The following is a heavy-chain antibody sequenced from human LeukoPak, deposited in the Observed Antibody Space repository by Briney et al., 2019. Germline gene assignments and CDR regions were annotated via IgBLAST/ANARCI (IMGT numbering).Heavy chain of an antibody. J-gene: IGHJ4*02. V-gene: IGHV3-48*01. CDR3: ARDGGSFFPLDC. CDR1: GFTFSSST. D-gene: IGHD2-15*01. CDR2: ISSGATTI. Sequence: GGSRRLSCAASGFTFSSSTMNWVRQAPGKGLEWVSSISSGATTIYYADSVKGRFTVSRDNAKNSLYLQMRSLRADDTAVYYCARDGGSFFPLDCWGQGTLVTVSS.